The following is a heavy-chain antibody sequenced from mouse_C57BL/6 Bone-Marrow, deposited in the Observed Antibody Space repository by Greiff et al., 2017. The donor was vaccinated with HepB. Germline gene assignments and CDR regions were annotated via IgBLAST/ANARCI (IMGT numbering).Heavy chain of an antibody. V-gene: IGHV6-3*01. Sequence: VQLKESGGGLVQPGGSMKLSCVASGFTFSNYWMNWVRQSPEKGLEWVAQIRLKSDNYATHYAESVKGRFTISRDDSKSSVYLQMNNLRAEDTGIYYCTIVTTDYWGQGTTLTVSS. D-gene: IGHD2-5*01. CDR2: IRLKSDNYAT. CDR3: TIVTTDY. J-gene: IGHJ2*01. CDR1: GFTFSNYW.